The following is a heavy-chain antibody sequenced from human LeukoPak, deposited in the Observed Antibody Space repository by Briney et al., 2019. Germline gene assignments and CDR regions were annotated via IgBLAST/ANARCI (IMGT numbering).Heavy chain of an antibody. V-gene: IGHV3-30*04. D-gene: IGHD6-19*01. CDR2: ISYDGSNK. CDR3: ARDLSSGWRPNYYYYYGMDV. CDR1: GFTFSSYA. J-gene: IGHJ6*02. Sequence: GRSLRLSCAASGFTFSSYAMHWVRQAPGKGLEWVAVISYDGSNKYYADPVKGRFTISRDNSKNTLYLQMNSLRAEDTAVYYCARDLSSGWRPNYYYYYGMDVWGQGTTVTVSS.